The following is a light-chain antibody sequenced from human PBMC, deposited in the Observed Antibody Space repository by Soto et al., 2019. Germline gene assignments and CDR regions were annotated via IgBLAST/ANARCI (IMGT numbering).Light chain of an antibody. CDR3: QQYHNWPYT. J-gene: IGKJ2*01. V-gene: IGKV3-15*01. CDR1: QSVSSN. CDR2: GAS. Sequence: EMVMTQSPATLSVSPGERATLSCRASQSVSSNLAWYQQKPGQAPRLLISGASTRATGIPARFSGSGSGTDFTLTISSLQSEDFAVYYCQQYHNWPYTFGQGTKLEIK.